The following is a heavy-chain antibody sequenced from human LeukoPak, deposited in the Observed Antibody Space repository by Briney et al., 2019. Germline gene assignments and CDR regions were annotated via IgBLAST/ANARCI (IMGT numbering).Heavy chain of an antibody. Sequence: GGSLRLSCAASGFTFSSYAMSWVRQAPGKGLEWVSAISGSGGSTYYADPVKGRFTISRDNSENTLYLQMNSLRAEDTAVYYCAKAHYYDSSGYYYFDYWGQGTLVTVSS. CDR3: AKAHYYDSSGYYYFDY. D-gene: IGHD3-22*01. CDR1: GFTFSSYA. V-gene: IGHV3-23*01. J-gene: IGHJ4*02. CDR2: ISGSGGST.